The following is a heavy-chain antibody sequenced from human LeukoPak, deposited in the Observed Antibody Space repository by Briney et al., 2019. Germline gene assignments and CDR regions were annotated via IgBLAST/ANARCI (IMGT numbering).Heavy chain of an antibody. Sequence: GRSLRLSCAASGFAFDDYAMHWVRQAPGKGLEWVSGISWSSGSIGYADSVKGRFTISRDNAKNSLYLQMNSLRAEDMALYYCAKAAGGYYDSSGYYFFDYWGQGTLVTVSS. J-gene: IGHJ4*02. CDR1: GFAFDDYA. D-gene: IGHD3-22*01. CDR2: ISWSSGSI. V-gene: IGHV3-9*03. CDR3: AKAAGGYYDSSGYYFFDY.